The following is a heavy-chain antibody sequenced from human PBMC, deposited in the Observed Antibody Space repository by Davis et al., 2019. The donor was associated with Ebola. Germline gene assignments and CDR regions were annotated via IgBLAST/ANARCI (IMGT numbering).Heavy chain of an antibody. CDR1: GFTFSSYG. J-gene: IGHJ6*02. CDR3: AKVADCSSTSCHWLGYYYYYYGMDV. Sequence: GESMKISCAASGFTFSSYGMHWVRQAPGKGLEWVAVISYDGSNKYYADSVKGRFTISRDNSKNTLYLQMNSLRAEDTAVYYCAKVADCSSTSCHWLGYYYYYYGMDVWGQGTTVTVSS. V-gene: IGHV3-30*18. D-gene: IGHD2-2*01. CDR2: ISYDGSNK.